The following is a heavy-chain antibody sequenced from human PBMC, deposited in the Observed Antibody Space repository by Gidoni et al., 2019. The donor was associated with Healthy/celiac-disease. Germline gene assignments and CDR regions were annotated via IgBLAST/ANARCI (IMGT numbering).Heavy chain of an antibody. CDR1: GGSISSSNW. Sequence: QVQLQESGPGLVKPSGTLSLTCAVSGGSISSSNWWRWVRQPPGKGLEWIGEIYHSGSTNYNPSLKSRVTISVDKSKNQFSLKLSSVTAADTAVYYCARSSPYYDILTGSSPQEFDPWGQGTLVTVSS. D-gene: IGHD3-9*01. J-gene: IGHJ5*02. V-gene: IGHV4-4*02. CDR2: IYHSGST. CDR3: ARSSPYYDILTGSSPQEFDP.